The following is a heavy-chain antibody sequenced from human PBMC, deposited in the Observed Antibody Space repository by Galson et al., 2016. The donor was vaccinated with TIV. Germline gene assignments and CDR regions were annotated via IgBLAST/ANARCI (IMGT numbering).Heavy chain of an antibody. V-gene: IGHV3-11*01. CDR1: GFSFSDYY. Sequence: SLRLSCAGSGFSFSDYYMNWIRQAPGKGLEWISYIGGTGIHKYYADSVKGRFTISRDNAQNSVSLQMNSLRVEDTAVYFCARDSGRGGYTLDHWGQGILVTVSS. D-gene: IGHD5-24*01. CDR2: IGGTGIHK. J-gene: IGHJ4*02. CDR3: ARDSGRGGYTLDH.